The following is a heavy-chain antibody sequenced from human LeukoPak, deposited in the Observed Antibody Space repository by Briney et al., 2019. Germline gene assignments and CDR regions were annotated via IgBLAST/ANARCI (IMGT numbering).Heavy chain of an antibody. CDR1: GFTFSSYS. V-gene: IGHV3-21*01. D-gene: IGHD5-18*01. CDR3: ARETVMASYYFDY. Sequence: GGSLRLSCGAAGFTFSSYSMNRVRQAPGKGLEWVSSISSSSSYIYYADSVKGRFTISRDNAKNSLYLQMNSLRAEDTAVYYCARETVMASYYFDYWGQGTLVTVSS. J-gene: IGHJ4*02. CDR2: ISSSSSYI.